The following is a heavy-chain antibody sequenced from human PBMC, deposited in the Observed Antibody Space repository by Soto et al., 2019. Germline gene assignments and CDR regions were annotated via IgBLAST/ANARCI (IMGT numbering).Heavy chain of an antibody. CDR1: GYTLTELS. Sequence: ASVKVSCKVSGYTLTELSMHWVRQAPGLGLEWMGRVNPILSMSNYAQKFQGRVTMTADKSTSTAYMELRSLRSEDTAFYYCATSYGSGYRAFDYWGQGALVTVSS. J-gene: IGHJ4*02. CDR2: VNPILSMS. CDR3: ATSYGSGYRAFDY. V-gene: IGHV1-69*02. D-gene: IGHD3-10*01.